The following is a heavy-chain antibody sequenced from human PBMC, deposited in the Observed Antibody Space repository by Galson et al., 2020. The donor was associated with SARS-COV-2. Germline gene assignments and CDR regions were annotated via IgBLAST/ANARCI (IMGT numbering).Heavy chain of an antibody. CDR2: VYPRGTT. V-gene: IGHV4-38-2*02. Sequence: SETLSLTCTVSGYSVSTTNYWGWVRQPPGRGLEWIGSVYPRGTTYYKPSLKSRVTISVDTSKNQFSLRLDSVTAADTALYYCARQGVNMVVLVTVPGWYFDLWGRGTLVTVSS. J-gene: IGHJ2*01. D-gene: IGHD3-22*01. CDR3: ARQGVNMVVLVTVPGWYFDL. CDR1: GYSVSTTNY.